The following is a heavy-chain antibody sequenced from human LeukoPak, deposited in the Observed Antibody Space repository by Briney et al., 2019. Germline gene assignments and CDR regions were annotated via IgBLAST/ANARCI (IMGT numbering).Heavy chain of an antibody. V-gene: IGHV4-59*02. CDR2: IYYTGT. D-gene: IGHD7-27*01. J-gene: IGHJ4*02. CDR3: ASRKLGNDY. Sequence: SETLSLTCTDSGGSVTDYYWSWIRQSPGKGLEWIGYIYYTGTSYNPSLKSRVTISADTSKNQFSLKLISVTAADTAVYYCASRKLGNDYWGQGTLVTVSS. CDR1: GGSVTDYY.